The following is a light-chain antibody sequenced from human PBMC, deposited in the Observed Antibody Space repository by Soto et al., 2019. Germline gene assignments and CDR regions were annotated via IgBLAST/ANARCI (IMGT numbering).Light chain of an antibody. Sequence: EIVLTQSPGTLSLSPGERATLSCGASQSVTSNYLAWYQQKPGQAPRLLIFGASIRVKGIPDRFIGSGSGTDFTLTISRLEPEDFAMYYCLLYFSPDRYTFGPGTKVQIK. CDR1: QSVTSNY. V-gene: IGKV3-20*01. CDR2: GAS. CDR3: LLYFSPDRYT. J-gene: IGKJ2*01.